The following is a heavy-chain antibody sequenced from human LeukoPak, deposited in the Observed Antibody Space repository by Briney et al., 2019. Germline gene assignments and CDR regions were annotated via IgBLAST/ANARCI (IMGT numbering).Heavy chain of an antibody. Sequence: PGGSLRLSCAASGFTFSSYDMHWVRQAPGKGLEWVSAIGTAGDTYYPGSVKGRFTISRENAKNSLYLQMNSLRAGDTAVYYCARGLHYYDSSGYYPNDAFDIWGQGTMVTVSS. CDR3: ARGLHYYDSSGYYPNDAFDI. D-gene: IGHD3-22*01. CDR1: GFTFSSYD. CDR2: IGTAGDT. V-gene: IGHV3-13*01. J-gene: IGHJ3*02.